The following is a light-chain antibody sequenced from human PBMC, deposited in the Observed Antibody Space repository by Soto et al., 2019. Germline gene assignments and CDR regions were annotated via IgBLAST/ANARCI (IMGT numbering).Light chain of an antibody. Sequence: QSVLTQPPSVSGAPGQRVTISCTGSSSNIGAGYDVHWYQQLPRKAPKLPIYGNSNRPSGVPDRLSGCKSGTSASLAITGLKAGDEADYYCQSYDSSLSGSVFGGGTKLTVL. CDR3: QSYDSSLSGSV. CDR1: SSNIGAGYD. J-gene: IGLJ2*01. CDR2: GNS. V-gene: IGLV1-40*01.